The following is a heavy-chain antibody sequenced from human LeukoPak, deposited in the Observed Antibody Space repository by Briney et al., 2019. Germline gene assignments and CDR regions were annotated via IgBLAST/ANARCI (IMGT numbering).Heavy chain of an antibody. Sequence: GASVKVSCKASGYRFTDFSIYWVRQAPGQGLEWMGWFNPNTGDAKYAEKFQGWITMTSDTSIRTAYMEIRSLKSDDTAIYYCATGGPQTSGEKRALDYWGQGTLVTVSS. V-gene: IGHV1-2*04. J-gene: IGHJ4*02. D-gene: IGHD6-25*01. CDR2: FNPNTGDA. CDR1: GYRFTDFS. CDR3: ATGGPQTSGEKRALDY.